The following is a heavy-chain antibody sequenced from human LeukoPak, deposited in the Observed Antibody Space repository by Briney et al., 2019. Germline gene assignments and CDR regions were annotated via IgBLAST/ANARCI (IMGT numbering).Heavy chain of an antibody. J-gene: IGHJ4*02. V-gene: IGHV3-23*01. D-gene: IGHD3-9*01. Sequence: GGSLRLSCAASGLTFSSYAMSWVRQAPGKGLEWVSVISGGAGSTYYADSVKGRFTISRDNSKNTLYLQMNSLRAEDTAVHYCAKGYDILTGLVDYWGQGTLVTVSS. CDR2: ISGGAGST. CDR3: AKGYDILTGLVDY. CDR1: GLTFSSYA.